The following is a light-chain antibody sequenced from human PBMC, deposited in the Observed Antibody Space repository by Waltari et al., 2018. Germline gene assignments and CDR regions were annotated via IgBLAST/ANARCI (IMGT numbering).Light chain of an antibody. Sequence: QLVLTQSPSASASLGASVKLTCTLRSGHSSYAIAWHQQQPEKGPRYLMKLNSDGSHSNGDGFPDRFSGSSSGAERYLTIPSLQSEDEADYYCQTWGTGIVVFGGGTKLTVL. V-gene: IGLV4-69*01. CDR1: SGHSSYA. CDR3: QTWGTGIVV. J-gene: IGLJ2*01. CDR2: LNSDGSH.